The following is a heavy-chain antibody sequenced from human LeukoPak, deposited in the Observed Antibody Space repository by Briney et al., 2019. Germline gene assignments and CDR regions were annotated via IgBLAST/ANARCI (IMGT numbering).Heavy chain of an antibody. CDR2: INHSGST. J-gene: IGHJ4*02. CDR3: ARLVVPAASFDY. CDR1: GGSFSGYY. V-gene: IGHV4-34*01. D-gene: IGHD2-2*01. Sequence: PSETLSVTCAVYGGSFSGYYWSWIRQPPGEGLEWIGEINHSGSTNYNPSLKSRVTISVDTSKNQFSLKLSSVTAADTAVYYCARLVVPAASFDYWGQGTLVTVSS.